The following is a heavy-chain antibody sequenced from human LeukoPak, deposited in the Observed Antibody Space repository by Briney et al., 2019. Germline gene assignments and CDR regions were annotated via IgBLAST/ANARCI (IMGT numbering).Heavy chain of an antibody. CDR2: IYSGGSK. CDR1: GFTVSSNY. CDR3: ARSPDGRGYFAY. V-gene: IGHV3-53*01. D-gene: IGHD5-12*01. Sequence: PGGSPRLSCAASGFTVSSNYMSWVRQAPGKGLEWVSVIYSGGSKYYADSVKGRFTISRDNSKNTLYLQMNSLRAEDTAVYYCARSPDGRGYFAYWARGTLVTVSS. J-gene: IGHJ4*02.